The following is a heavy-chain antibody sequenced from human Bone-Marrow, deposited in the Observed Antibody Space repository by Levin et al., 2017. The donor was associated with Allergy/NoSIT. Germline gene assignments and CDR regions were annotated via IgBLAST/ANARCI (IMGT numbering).Heavy chain of an antibody. J-gene: IGHJ6*03. Sequence: GGSLRLSCAASGFTFSSYGMHWVRQAPGKGLEWVAVISYDGSNKYYADSVKGRFTISRDNSKNTLYLQMNSLRAEDTAVYYCAKSLAQDIVVVPAAERGTTYYYYYMDVWGKGTTVTVSS. CDR1: GFTFSSYG. CDR2: ISYDGSNK. D-gene: IGHD2-2*01. V-gene: IGHV3-30*18. CDR3: AKSLAQDIVVVPAAERGTTYYYYYMDV.